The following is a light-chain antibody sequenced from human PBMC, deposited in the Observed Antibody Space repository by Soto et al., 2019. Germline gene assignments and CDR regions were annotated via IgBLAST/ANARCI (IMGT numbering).Light chain of an antibody. CDR2: EGS. Sequence: QSVLTQPASVSGSPGQSITISCTGTSSDVGSYNLVSWYQQHPGKAPKLMIYEGSKRPSGVSNRFSGSKSGNTASLTISGPQAENGADFYCCSYAGSSTHVVFGGGTQLT. CDR1: SSDVGSYNL. CDR3: CSYAGSSTHVV. V-gene: IGLV2-23*01. J-gene: IGLJ2*01.